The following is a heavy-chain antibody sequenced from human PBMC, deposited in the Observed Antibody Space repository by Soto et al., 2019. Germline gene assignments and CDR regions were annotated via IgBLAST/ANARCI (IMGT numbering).Heavy chain of an antibody. Sequence: QVQLVQSGAEVKKPGSSVKVSCKASGGTFSSYTISWVRQAPGQGLEWMERIIPILGIANYAQKFQGRVTITAEKSTSTAYMELSSLRSEDTAGYYCARLGDDPTNYWGQGTLVTVSS. D-gene: IGHD1-1*01. CDR3: ARLGDDPTNY. CDR2: IIPILGIA. J-gene: IGHJ4*02. CDR1: GGTFSSYT. V-gene: IGHV1-69*02.